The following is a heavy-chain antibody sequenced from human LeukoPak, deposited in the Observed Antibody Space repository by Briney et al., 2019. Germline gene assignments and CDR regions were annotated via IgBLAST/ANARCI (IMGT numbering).Heavy chain of an antibody. D-gene: IGHD6-13*01. CDR3: ARGHSSSWYSTDYYYYGMDV. CDR1: GGSISSYY. J-gene: IGHJ6*02. Sequence: SETLSLTCTVSGGSISSYYWSWVRQPPGKGLEWIGYIYYSGSTNYNPSLKSRVTISVDTSKNQFSLKLSSVTAADTAVYYCARGHSSSWYSTDYYYYGMDVWAQGTTVTVSS. CDR2: IYYSGST. V-gene: IGHV4-59*01.